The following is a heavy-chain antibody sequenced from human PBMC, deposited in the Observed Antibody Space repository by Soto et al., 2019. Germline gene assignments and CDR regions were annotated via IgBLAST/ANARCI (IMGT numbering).Heavy chain of an antibody. CDR3: ASRFTVTTLEIFDY. J-gene: IGHJ4*02. Sequence: QVQLVQSGAEVKKPGSSVKVSCKASGGTFSSYAISWVRRAPGQGLEWMGGIIPIFGTANYAQKFQGRVTITADKSTSTDYMELSSLRSEDTAVYYCASRFTVTTLEIFDYWGQGTLVTVSS. D-gene: IGHD4-17*01. CDR1: GGTFSSYA. CDR2: IIPIFGTA. V-gene: IGHV1-69*06.